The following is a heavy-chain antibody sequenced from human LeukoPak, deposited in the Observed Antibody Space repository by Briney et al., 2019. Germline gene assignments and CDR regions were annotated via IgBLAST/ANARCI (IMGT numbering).Heavy chain of an antibody. D-gene: IGHD1-1*01. Sequence: PGGSLRLSCAASGFTFSSYTMNWVRQAPGKGLEWVSSISSSSSYIYYADSVKGRFTISRYNAKNSLYLQMNSLRAEDTAVYYCARDDVEGSFDYWGQGTLVTVSS. V-gene: IGHV3-21*01. CDR1: GFTFSSYT. J-gene: IGHJ4*02. CDR3: ARDDVEGSFDY. CDR2: ISSSSSYI.